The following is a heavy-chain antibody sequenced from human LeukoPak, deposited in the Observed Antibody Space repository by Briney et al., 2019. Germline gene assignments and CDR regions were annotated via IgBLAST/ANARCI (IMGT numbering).Heavy chain of an antibody. Sequence: PSETLSLTCAVYRGSFSGYYWSWIRQPPGKGLEWIGEINHSGSTNYNPSLKSRVTISVDTSKNQISQKLNSVTAADTAVYYCARGLSRTPPGGYWGQGTLVTVSS. J-gene: IGHJ4*02. V-gene: IGHV4-34*01. CDR1: RGSFSGYY. CDR2: INHSGST. CDR3: ARGLSRTPPGGY. D-gene: IGHD2-2*01.